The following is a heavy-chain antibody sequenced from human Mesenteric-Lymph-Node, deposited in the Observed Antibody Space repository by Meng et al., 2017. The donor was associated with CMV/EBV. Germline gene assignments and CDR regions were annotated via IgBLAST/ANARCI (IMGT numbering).Heavy chain of an antibody. CDR2: IHYSGST. CDR1: GDSNTRYY. J-gene: IGHJ4*02. CDR3: ARKFWSDYYFDY. Sequence: LTCTVSGDSNTRYYWSWIRQSPGKGLEWIGYIHYSGSTNYNPSLKSRVTISIDSSQNQFSLKLSSVTAADTAVYYCARKFWSDYYFDYWGQGTLVTVSS. V-gene: IGHV4-59*01. D-gene: IGHD3-3*01.